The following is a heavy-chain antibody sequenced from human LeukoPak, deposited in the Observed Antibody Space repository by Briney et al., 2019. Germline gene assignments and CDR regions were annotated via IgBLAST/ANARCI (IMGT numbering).Heavy chain of an antibody. Sequence: AGGSLRLSCAASGFTLSSYGMSWVRQAPGKGLEWVSTISGSGASTFYADSVKGRFTISRDNSKNTLYLQMNSLRVEDTAVYYCAKGDTNSRYSSRHNWAQGKLVTVSS. V-gene: IGHV3-23*01. CDR3: AKGDTNSRYSSRHN. CDR2: ISGSGAST. D-gene: IGHD6-19*01. J-gene: IGHJ4*02. CDR1: GFTLSSYG.